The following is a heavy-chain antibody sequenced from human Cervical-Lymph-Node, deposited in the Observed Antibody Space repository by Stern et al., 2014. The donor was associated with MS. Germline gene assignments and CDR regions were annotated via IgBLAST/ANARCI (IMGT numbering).Heavy chain of an antibody. CDR2: ISYDGSET. CDR3: ARSPSQLMPNFIDF. Sequence: QVQLVESGGGVVQPGRSLRLSCAASGFTFRNYALHWVRQAPGKGLDWLAVISYDGSETYHADSVKGRFSISRDNSKNTLYLQVNSLRSEDTAVYYCARSPSQLMPNFIDFWGQGTLVTVSS. V-gene: IGHV3-30*04. J-gene: IGHJ4*02. CDR1: GFTFRNYA. D-gene: IGHD5-24*01.